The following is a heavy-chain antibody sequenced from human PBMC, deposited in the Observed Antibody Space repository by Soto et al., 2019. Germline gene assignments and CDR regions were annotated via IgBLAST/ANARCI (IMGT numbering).Heavy chain of an antibody. D-gene: IGHD6-19*01. V-gene: IGHV4-34*01. J-gene: IGHJ4*02. CDR1: GGSFSGYY. Sequence: SETLSLTCAVYGGSFSGYYWSWIRQPPGKGLEWIGEINHSGSTNYNPSLKSRVTISVDTSKNQFSLKLSSVTAADTAVYYCARVGSSGCYVYWGQGTLVTVSS. CDR3: ARVGSSGCYVY. CDR2: INHSGST.